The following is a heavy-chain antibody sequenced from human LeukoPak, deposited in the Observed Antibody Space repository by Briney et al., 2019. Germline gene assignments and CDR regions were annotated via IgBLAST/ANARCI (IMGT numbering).Heavy chain of an antibody. CDR3: AKSPSLLLWFGELLYYFDY. J-gene: IGHJ4*02. CDR2: IVGSST. Sequence: GGSLRLSCATSGFIFSDYHMSWVRQAPGKGLELVSAIVGSSTHYADSVKGRFTISRDNSKNTPYLQMNSLRAEDTAVYYCAKSPSLLLWFGELLYYFDYWGQGTLVTVSS. D-gene: IGHD3-10*01. V-gene: IGHV3-23*01. CDR1: GFIFSDYH.